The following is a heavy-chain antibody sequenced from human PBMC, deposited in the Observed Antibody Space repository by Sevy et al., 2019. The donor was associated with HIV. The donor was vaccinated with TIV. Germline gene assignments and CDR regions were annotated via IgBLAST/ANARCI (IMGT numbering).Heavy chain of an antibody. CDR1: GFTFTEFV. D-gene: IGHD2-15*01. CDR2: INSGGGST. V-gene: IGHV3-23*01. CDR3: ARDELGWWELLY. J-gene: IGHJ4*02. Sequence: GGSLRLSCAASGFTFTEFVMSWVRQAPGKGMEWVSTINSGGGSTYYAHSVKGRFTISRDNAKNSLYLQMNSLRAEDTAVYYCARDELGWWELLYWGQGTLVTVSS.